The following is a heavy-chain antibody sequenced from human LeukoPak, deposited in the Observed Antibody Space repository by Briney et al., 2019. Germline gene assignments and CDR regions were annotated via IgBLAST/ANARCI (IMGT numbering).Heavy chain of an antibody. CDR2: ISGSGGTT. CDR1: GFTFSSYA. V-gene: IGHV3-23*01. D-gene: IGHD6-19*01. J-gene: IGHJ4*02. Sequence: GGSLRLSCAASGFTFSSYAMSWVRQAPGKGLEWVSVISGSGGTTYYADSVKGRFTISRGNSKNTLYLQMNSLRAEDTAVYYCAKASDSGWRYYFDYWGQGTLVTVSS. CDR3: AKASDSGWRYYFDY.